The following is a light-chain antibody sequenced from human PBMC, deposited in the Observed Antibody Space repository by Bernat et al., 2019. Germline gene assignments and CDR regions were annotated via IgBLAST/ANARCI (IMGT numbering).Light chain of an antibody. CDR3: LHGTHWPYT. Sequence: DVVMTQSPLSRPGTLGQPASISCRSSQRLGYSDGNTDLNGFQQRPGETARRLTYKVSNRDSGLPDRFSGRGSGTDFTLKNSWVEAEDVGVYYGLHGTHWPYTFRQGTKLAI. CDR1: QRLGYSDGNTD. V-gene: IGKV2-30*01. J-gene: IGKJ2*01. CDR2: KVS.